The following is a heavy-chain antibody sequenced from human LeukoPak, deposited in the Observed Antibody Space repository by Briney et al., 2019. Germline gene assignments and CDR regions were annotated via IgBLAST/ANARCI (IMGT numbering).Heavy chain of an antibody. J-gene: IGHJ4*02. D-gene: IGHD3-22*01. CDR1: GYSFTSYL. CDR3: ARPYYYDSSGYLGPYYFDY. Sequence: GEALKISFKGSGYSFTSYLIGWVRQMPGKGLEWMGIIYSGDSETRYSPSFQGQVTVSADKPISTAYLHWSSLKASHTAMYYCARPYYYDSSGYLGPYYFDYWGQGTLVTVSS. CDR2: IYSGDSET. V-gene: IGHV5-51*01.